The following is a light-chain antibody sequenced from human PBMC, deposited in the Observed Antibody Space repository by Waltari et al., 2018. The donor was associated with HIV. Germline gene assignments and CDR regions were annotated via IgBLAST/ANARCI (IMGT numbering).Light chain of an antibody. CDR1: QTVLYSSDNRDY. J-gene: IGKJ2*03. CDR2: WAS. CDR3: QQYYTTPQS. Sequence: IVLTQSPDSMALSLAERATVNCPSSQTVLYSSDNRDYLAWYQVRPGQPPQLLIYWASTRQSGVPDRFSGSGSGTHFTLTISGLQAEDVAIYYCQQYYTTPQSFGQGTRLEI. V-gene: IGKV4-1*01.